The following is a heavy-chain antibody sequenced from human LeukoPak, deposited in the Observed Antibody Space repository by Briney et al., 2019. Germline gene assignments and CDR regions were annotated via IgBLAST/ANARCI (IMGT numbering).Heavy chain of an antibody. V-gene: IGHV1-69*04. Sequence: SVKVSCKASGGTFSSYAISWVRQAPGQGLEWMGRIIPILGIANYAQKFQGRVTITADKSTSTAYMELSSLRSEDTAVYYCARPSYDSSGYRWGYFDYWGQGTLVTVSS. CDR2: IIPILGIA. CDR1: GGTFSSYA. D-gene: IGHD3-22*01. J-gene: IGHJ4*02. CDR3: ARPSYDSSGYRWGYFDY.